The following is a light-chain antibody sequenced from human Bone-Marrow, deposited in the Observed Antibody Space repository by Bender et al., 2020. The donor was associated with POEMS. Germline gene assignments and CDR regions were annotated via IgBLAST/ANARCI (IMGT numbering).Light chain of an antibody. Sequence: QSALTQPASVSGSPGQSITISCTGTSGDIGDYDSVSWYQQNPGRAPKLVIYDVSNRPSGLSGRFFGSKSGTTASLTISGLQPEDEADYYCSSYTSTSIVFGTGTKVTVL. CDR1: SGDIGDYDS. J-gene: IGLJ1*01. CDR3: SSYTSTSIV. V-gene: IGLV2-14*01. CDR2: DVS.